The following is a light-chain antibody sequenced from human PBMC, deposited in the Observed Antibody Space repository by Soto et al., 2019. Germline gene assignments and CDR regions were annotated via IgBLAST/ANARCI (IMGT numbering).Light chain of an antibody. V-gene: IGLV1-44*01. J-gene: IGLJ1*01. CDR3: ATWDDSLNAAV. CDR2: SND. CDR1: NSNIGGNT. Sequence: QSVLTQPPSASGTPGQRVTISCSGSNSNIGGNTVNWYQQLPGAAPKLLMYSNDQRPSGAPDRFSGSKFGTTASLAISGLQSEDEADYHCATWDDSLNAAVFGAGTKVTVL.